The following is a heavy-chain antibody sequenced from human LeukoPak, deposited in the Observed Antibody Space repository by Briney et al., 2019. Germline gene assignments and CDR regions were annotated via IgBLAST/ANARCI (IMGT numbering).Heavy chain of an antibody. CDR1: GFTFSSYS. CDR3: ARILRRWFDP. Sequence: PGGSLRLSCAASGFTFSSYSMNWVRQAPGKGLEWVSYISSSSSTIYYADSVKGRFTISRDNAKNSLYLQMNSLRAEDTAVYYCARILRRWFDPWGQGTLVTVSS. V-gene: IGHV3-48*04. J-gene: IGHJ5*02. CDR2: ISSSSSTI.